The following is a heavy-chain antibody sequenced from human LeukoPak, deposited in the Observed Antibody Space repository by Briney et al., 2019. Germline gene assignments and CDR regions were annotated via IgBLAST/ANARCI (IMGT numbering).Heavy chain of an antibody. CDR1: GGTFSSYA. CDR2: IIPIFGTA. CDR3: ARDAAVVTIDY. Sequence: ASVKVSCKASGGTFSSYAISWVRQAPGQGLEWMGGIIPIFGTANYAQKFQGRVTMTRDTSISTAYMELSRLRSDDTAVYYCARDAAVVTIDYWGQGTLVTVSS. J-gene: IGHJ4*02. V-gene: IGHV1-69*05. D-gene: IGHD4-23*01.